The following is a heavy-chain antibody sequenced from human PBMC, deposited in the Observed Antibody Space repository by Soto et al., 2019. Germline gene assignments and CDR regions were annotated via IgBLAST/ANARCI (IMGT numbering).Heavy chain of an antibody. V-gene: IGHV1-46*01. Sequence: QVQLVQSGAEVKKPGASVKVSCKASGYTFSNFYINWVRQAPGQGLEWIGIINPSGGSTSYAQKFQGRVTMNKDTSTSTVYMELSSLRSEDTAVRYCARADYYGSSGYHLDYWGQGTLVTVSS. CDR1: GYTFSNFY. CDR3: ARADYYGSSGYHLDY. CDR2: INPSGGST. D-gene: IGHD3-22*01. J-gene: IGHJ4*02.